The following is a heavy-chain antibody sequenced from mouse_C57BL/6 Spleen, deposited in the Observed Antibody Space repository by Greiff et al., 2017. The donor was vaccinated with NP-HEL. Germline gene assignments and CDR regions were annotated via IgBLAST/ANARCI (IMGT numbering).Heavy chain of an antibody. Sequence: QVQLKESGPGLVAPSQSLSITCTVSGFSLTSYGVDWVRQSPGKGLEWLGVIWGVGSTNYNSALKSRLSISKDNSKSQVFLKMNSLHTDDTAMYYCARVVYDGYSYYAMDYWGQGTSVTVSS. CDR1: GFSLTSYG. D-gene: IGHD2-3*01. CDR3: ARVVYDGYSYYAMDY. J-gene: IGHJ4*01. CDR2: IWGVGST. V-gene: IGHV2-6*01.